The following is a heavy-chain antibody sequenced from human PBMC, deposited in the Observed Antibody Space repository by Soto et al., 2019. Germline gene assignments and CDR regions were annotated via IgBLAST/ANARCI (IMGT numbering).Heavy chain of an antibody. D-gene: IGHD6-13*01. J-gene: IGHJ5*02. V-gene: IGHV3-21*01. CDR2: ISSSSSYI. CDR3: ARPGQLVRSNWFDP. CDR1: GFTFSSYS. Sequence: GWSLRLSCAASGFTFSSYSMNWFRQAPGKGLEWVSSISSSSSYIYYADSVKGRFTISRDNAKNSLYLQMNSLRAEDTAVYYCARPGQLVRSNWFDPWGQGTLVTVSS.